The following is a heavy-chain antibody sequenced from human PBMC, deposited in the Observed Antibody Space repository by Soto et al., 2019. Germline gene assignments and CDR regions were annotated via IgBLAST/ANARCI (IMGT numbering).Heavy chain of an antibody. D-gene: IGHD6-19*01. Sequence: SETLSLTCTVSGGSVSSAGYYWTWIRQHPGKGLEWLGWVYYSGRNSYNPSLKSRVTISIDTSKNHVSLKLSTVTAADTAVYYCARDRGYSSGWYLDAWGQGTTVTVSS. CDR1: GGSVSSAGYY. J-gene: IGHJ6*02. V-gene: IGHV4-31*03. CDR3: ARDRGYSSGWYLDA. CDR2: VYYSGRN.